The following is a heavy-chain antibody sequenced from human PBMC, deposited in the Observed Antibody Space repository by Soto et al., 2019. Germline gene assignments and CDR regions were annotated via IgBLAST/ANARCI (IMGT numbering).Heavy chain of an antibody. V-gene: IGHV3-64D*06. Sequence: EGQLVESGGDLVQPGGSLRLSCSASAFTFSSYAMHWVRQAPGKGLKYVSTISSDGGSTYYADSLKGRFTISRDNSKNSLFFQMSNLRREATAVYYVVKPGPGICFPPGEHWGQGTLGTVSP. CDR2: ISSDGGST. CDR1: AFTFSSYA. CDR3: VKPGPGICFPPGEH. J-gene: IGHJ4*02. D-gene: IGHD3-16*01.